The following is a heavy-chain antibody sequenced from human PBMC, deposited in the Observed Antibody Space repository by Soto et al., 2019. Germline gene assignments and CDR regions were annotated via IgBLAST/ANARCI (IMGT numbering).Heavy chain of an antibody. CDR2: ISYDGSNK. CDR3: AQGDWFDP. CDR1: GFTFSNYG. V-gene: IGHV3-30*18. Sequence: QGQLVESGGGVVQPGRSLRLSCAASGFTFSNYGMHWVRQAPGKGLEWVAVISYDGSNKYYADSVKGRFSISRDNSKNTLYLQMNSLRAEDTAVYYCAQGDWFDPWGQGTLVTVSS. J-gene: IGHJ5*02.